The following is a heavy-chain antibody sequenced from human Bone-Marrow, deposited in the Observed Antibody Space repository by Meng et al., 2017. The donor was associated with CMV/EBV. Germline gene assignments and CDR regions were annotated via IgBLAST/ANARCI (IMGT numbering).Heavy chain of an antibody. CDR3: AWGHCSSTSCYSYYYYGMDV. V-gene: IGHV4-31*02. CDR1: GGSIRSSSHY. Sequence: LRLSCSVPGGSIRSSSHYWGWIRQPPGKGLEWIGYIYYSGSTYYNPSLKSRVTISVDTSKNQFSLKLSSVTAADTAVYYCAWGHCSSTSCYSYYYYGMDVWGQGTTVTVSS. J-gene: IGHJ6*02. D-gene: IGHD2-2*02. CDR2: IYYSGST.